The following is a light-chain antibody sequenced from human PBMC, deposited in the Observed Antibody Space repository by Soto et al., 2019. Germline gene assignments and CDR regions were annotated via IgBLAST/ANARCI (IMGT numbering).Light chain of an antibody. J-gene: IGKJ1*01. V-gene: IGKV3-20*01. CDR1: QSVTSSY. CDR2: GAS. Sequence: EIVLTQSPGTPSLSPGERATLSCRASQSVTSSYLAWYQQKPGQAPRLLIYGASSRATGIPDRVSGSGSGTDFSVTITRLEPEDFAVYYCQQYAKSPRTFGQGTKVDIK. CDR3: QQYAKSPRT.